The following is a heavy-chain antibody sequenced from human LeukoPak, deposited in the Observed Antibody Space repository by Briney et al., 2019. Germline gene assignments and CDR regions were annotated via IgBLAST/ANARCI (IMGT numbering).Heavy chain of an antibody. J-gene: IGHJ4*02. Sequence: PGRSLRLSCAASGFTFSSYGMHWVRQAPGKGLEWVAVIWYDGSNKYYADSVKGRFTISRDNSKNTLYLQMNSLRAEDTAVYYCARELTMIVDLDYWGQGTLVTVSS. CDR1: GFTFSSYG. CDR3: ARELTMIVDLDY. D-gene: IGHD3-22*01. V-gene: IGHV3-33*01. CDR2: IWYDGSNK.